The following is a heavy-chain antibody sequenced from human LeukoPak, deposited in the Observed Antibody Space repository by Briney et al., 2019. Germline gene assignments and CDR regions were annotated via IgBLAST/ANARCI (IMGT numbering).Heavy chain of an antibody. CDR2: ISGSGGST. V-gene: IGHV3-23*01. CDR1: GFTFSSYA. Sequence: PGESLRLSCAASGFTFSSYAMSWVRQAPGKGLEWVSAISGSGGSTYYADSVKGRFTISRDNSKNTLYLQMNSLRAEDTAVYYCAKGDYYDSSGYSLFDYWGQGTLVTVSS. D-gene: IGHD3-22*01. CDR3: AKGDYYDSSGYSLFDY. J-gene: IGHJ4*02.